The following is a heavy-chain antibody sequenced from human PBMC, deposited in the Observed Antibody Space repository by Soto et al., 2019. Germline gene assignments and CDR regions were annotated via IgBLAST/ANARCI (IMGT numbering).Heavy chain of an antibody. CDR1: GGSISSYY. J-gene: IGHJ4*02. CDR3: ARERGGYCSGGSCFPFDY. D-gene: IGHD2-15*01. Sequence: PSETLSLTCTVSGGSISSYYWSWIRQPAGRGLEWIGRIYTSGSTNYNPSLKSRVTMSVDTSKNQFSLKLSSVTASDTAVYYCARERGGYCSGGSCFPFDYWGQGTLVTVS. CDR2: IYTSGST. V-gene: IGHV4-4*07.